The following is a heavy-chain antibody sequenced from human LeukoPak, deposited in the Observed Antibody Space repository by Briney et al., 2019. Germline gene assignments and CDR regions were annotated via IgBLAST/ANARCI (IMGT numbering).Heavy chain of an antibody. V-gene: IGHV3-48*01. CDR2: ISSSSSTI. CDR1: GFTFSSYS. J-gene: IGHJ3*02. CDR3: ARVDTMIVVDLDAFDI. D-gene: IGHD3-22*01. Sequence: GGSLRLSRAASGFTFSSYSMNWVRQAPGKGLEWVSYISSSSSTIYYADSVKGRFTISRDNAKNSLYLQMNSLRAEDTAVYYCARVDTMIVVDLDAFDIWGQGTMVTVSS.